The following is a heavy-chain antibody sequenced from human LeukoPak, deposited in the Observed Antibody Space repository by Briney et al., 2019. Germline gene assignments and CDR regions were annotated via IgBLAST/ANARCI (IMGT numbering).Heavy chain of an antibody. CDR2: IVPIFGTA. CDR1: GGTFSSYA. J-gene: IGHJ4*02. CDR3: ARDHYDSSGYYFDY. V-gene: IGHV1-69*05. D-gene: IGHD3-22*01. Sequence: SVKVSCKASGGTFSSYAISWVRQAPGQGLEWMGRIVPIFGTANYAQKFQGRVTITTDESTSTAYMELSSLRSEDTAVYYCARDHYDSSGYYFDYWGRGTLVTVSS.